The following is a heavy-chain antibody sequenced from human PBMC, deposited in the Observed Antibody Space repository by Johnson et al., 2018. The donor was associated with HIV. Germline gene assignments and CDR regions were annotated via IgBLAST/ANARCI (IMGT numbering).Heavy chain of an antibody. CDR1: GFTGRANY. Sequence: VQLVESGGGVVRPGGSLRLSCAASGFTGRANYMSGVRQAPGKGLTWVSVILSGVDTTYGASVKGRFTISRDNSKTTLYLQMNSLRAEDTAVYYCARKRCGGDCYSWVDDAFDIWGQGTMVTVSS. CDR2: ILSGVDT. CDR3: ARKRCGGDCYSWVDDAFDI. J-gene: IGHJ3*02. D-gene: IGHD2-21*02. V-gene: IGHV3-66*01.